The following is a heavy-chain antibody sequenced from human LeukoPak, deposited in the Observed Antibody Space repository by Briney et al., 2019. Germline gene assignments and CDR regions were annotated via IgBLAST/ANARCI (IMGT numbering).Heavy chain of an antibody. CDR2: INSGGGST. D-gene: IGHD1-14*01. Sequence: GGSLRLSCAASGFTFSSYAMSWARQVPGKGLEWVSTINSGGGSTYYADSVKGRFTISRDNSKNTLYLQMNSLRAEDTAIYYCARARYNPYYFDYWGQGTLVTVSS. CDR3: ARARYNPYYFDY. J-gene: IGHJ4*02. V-gene: IGHV3-23*01. CDR1: GFTFSSYA.